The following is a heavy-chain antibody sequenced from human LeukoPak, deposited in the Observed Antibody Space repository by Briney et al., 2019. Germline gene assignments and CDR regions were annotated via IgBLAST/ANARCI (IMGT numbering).Heavy chain of an antibody. CDR3: AGRSARYFDS. J-gene: IGHJ4*02. D-gene: IGHD1-26*01. CDR1: GGSISTYY. Sequence: PSETLSLTCTVSGGSISTYYWTWIRQPAGKGLEWIGRFSTSGIANYNLSLKSRVAISVDRSKNQFSLKLTSVSAADTAVYYCAGRSARYFDSWGQGTPVTVSS. CDR2: FSTSGIA. V-gene: IGHV4-4*07.